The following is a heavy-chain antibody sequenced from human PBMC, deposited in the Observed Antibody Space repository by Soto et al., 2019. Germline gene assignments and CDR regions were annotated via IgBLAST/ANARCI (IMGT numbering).Heavy chain of an antibody. J-gene: IGHJ4*02. CDR3: VRDNYGDYDY. CDR1: GGSVSSYY. V-gene: IGHV4-59*02. Sequence: SETLSLTCTVSGGSVSSYYWSWIRQSPGKGLEWIGYIYYSGSTKYKPSLKSRVTISLDTSKNQFSLKLSSVTAADTAVYYCVRDNYGDYDYWGQGTLVTVSS. D-gene: IGHD4-17*01. CDR2: IYYSGST.